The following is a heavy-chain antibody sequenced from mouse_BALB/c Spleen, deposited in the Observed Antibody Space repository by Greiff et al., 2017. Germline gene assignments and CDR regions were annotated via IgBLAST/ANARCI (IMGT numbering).Heavy chain of an antibody. J-gene: IGHJ4*01. CDR3: ARGGKVPYAMDY. V-gene: IGHV5-6-5*01. D-gene: IGHD1-3*01. CDR1: GFTFSSYA. CDR2: ISSGGST. Sequence: EVKLVESGGGLVKPGGSLKLSCAASGFTFSSYAMSWVRQTPEKRLEWVASISSGGSTYYPDSVKGRFTISRDNARNILYLQMSSLRSEDTAMYYCARGGKVPYAMDYWGQGTSVTVSS.